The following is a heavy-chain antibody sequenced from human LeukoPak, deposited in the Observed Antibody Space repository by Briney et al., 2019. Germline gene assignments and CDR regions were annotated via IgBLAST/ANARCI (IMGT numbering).Heavy chain of an antibody. CDR1: GFTFSSYD. J-gene: IGHJ4*02. CDR3: ARGFAA. Sequence: GGSLRLSCAASGFTFSSYDMNWVRQAPGKGLEWVSYISSSGNTKYYADSVRGRFTISRDNAMKSLYLHMSSLRAEDTAVYYCARGFAAGDQGTLVTVSS. V-gene: IGHV3-48*03. CDR2: ISSSGNTK. D-gene: IGHD6-13*01.